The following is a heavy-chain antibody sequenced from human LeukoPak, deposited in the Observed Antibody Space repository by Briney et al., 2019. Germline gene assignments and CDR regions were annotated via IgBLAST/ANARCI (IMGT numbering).Heavy chain of an antibody. CDR3: ARDGGEYQLLLGRYYYMDV. D-gene: IGHD2-2*01. CDR1: GYTFTGYY. J-gene: IGHJ6*03. CDR2: INPNSGGT. V-gene: IGHV1-2*02. Sequence: ASVKVSCKASGYTFTGYYMHWVRQAPGQGLEWMGWINPNSGGTNYAQKFQGRVTMTRDTSINTAYMELSRLRSDDTAVYYCARDGGEYQLLLGRYYYMDVWGKGTTVTVSS.